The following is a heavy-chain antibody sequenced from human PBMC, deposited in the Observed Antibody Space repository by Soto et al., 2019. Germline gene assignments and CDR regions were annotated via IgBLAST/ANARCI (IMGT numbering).Heavy chain of an antibody. D-gene: IGHD3-3*01. V-gene: IGHV1-46*01. CDR3: ATHVLRFLEWPAPFDY. CDR2: INPSGGST. Sequence: ASVKVSCKASGYTFTSYYMHWVRQAPGQGLEWMGIINPSGGSTSYAQKCQGRVTMTRDTSTSTVYMELSSLRSEDTAVYYCATHVLRFLEWPAPFDYWGQGTLVTVSS. CDR1: GYTFTSYY. J-gene: IGHJ4*02.